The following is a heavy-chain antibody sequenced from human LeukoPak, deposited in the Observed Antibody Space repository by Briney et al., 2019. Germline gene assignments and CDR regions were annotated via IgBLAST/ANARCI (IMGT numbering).Heavy chain of an antibody. D-gene: IGHD2-2*01. Sequence: GALRLSCAASGFTFSSYSMNWVRQAPGKGLEWVSSISSSSSYIYYADSVKGRFTISRDNAKNSLYLQMNSLRAEDTAVYFCARDAGDIVVEYYFDYWGQGTLVTVSS. V-gene: IGHV3-21*01. CDR1: GFTFSSYS. CDR2: ISSSSSYI. J-gene: IGHJ4*02. CDR3: ARDAGDIVVEYYFDY.